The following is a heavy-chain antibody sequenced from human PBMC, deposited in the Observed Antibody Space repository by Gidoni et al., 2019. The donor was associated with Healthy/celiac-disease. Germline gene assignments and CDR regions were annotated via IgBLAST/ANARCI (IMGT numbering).Heavy chain of an antibody. CDR2: ISCSGGST. CDR3: AKSPLRTPLYYGMDV. CDR1: GFPFSSYA. V-gene: IGHV3-23*01. Sequence: EVQLLESGGGLVQPGGSLRLSCAASGFPFSSYAMSWVRKAPGKGLEWVSAISCSGGSTYYADSVEGRFTISRDNSKNTLYLQMNSLRAEDTAVYYCAKSPLRTPLYYGMDVWGQGTTVTVSS. J-gene: IGHJ6*02.